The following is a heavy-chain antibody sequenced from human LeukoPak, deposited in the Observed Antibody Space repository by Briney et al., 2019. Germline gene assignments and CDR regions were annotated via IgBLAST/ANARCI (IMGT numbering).Heavy chain of an antibody. CDR1: GGSISSYY. J-gene: IGHJ4*02. CDR2: IYYSGRT. Sequence: SETLSLTCTVSGGSISSYYWSWIRQPPGKGLEWVGYIYYSGRTNYNPSLKSRVTISVDTSKNQFSLKLSSVTAADTAVYCCARGLGDFDYWGQGTLVTVSS. CDR3: ARGLGDFDY. D-gene: IGHD3-16*01. V-gene: IGHV4-59*01.